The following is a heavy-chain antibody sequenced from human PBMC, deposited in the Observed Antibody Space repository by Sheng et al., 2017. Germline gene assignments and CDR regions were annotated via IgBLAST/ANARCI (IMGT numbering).Heavy chain of an antibody. D-gene: IGHD1-26*01. Sequence: QVQLQESGPGLVKPSETLSLTCSVSGGSISSYYWGWIRQAPGKGLEWIGYAYYSGSTNYNPSLKSRVTISIDTSKKQFSLKLTSVTAADTAVYYCAASLSGSYDYWSQGTLVTVSS. V-gene: IGHV4-59*01. J-gene: IGHJ4*02. CDR3: AASLSGSYDY. CDR1: GGSISSYY. CDR2: AYYSGST.